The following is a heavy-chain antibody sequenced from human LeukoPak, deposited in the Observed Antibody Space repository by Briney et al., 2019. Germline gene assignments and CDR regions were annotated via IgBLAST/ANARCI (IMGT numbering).Heavy chain of an antibody. D-gene: IGHD1-26*01. J-gene: IGHJ3*02. V-gene: IGHV4-59*01. Sequence: SETLSLTCTVSGGSISGYYWSWIQQPPGKGLEWIGYIYYSGSTSYNPSLKSRVTISVDTSKNQFSLKLSSVTAADTAVYYCAREGARWEPSFSAFDIWGQGTMVTVSS. CDR2: IYYSGST. CDR1: GGSISGYY. CDR3: AREGARWEPSFSAFDI.